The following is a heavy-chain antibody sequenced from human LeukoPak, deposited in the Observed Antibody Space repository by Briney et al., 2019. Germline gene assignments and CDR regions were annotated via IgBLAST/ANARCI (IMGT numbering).Heavy chain of an antibody. CDR1: GGSISSSSYY. CDR3: ARLGAGATLGY. D-gene: IGHD1-26*01. V-gene: IGHV4-39*01. Sequence: PSETLSLTCTVSGGSISSSSYYWGWIRQPPGKGLEWIGSIYYSGSTYYNPSLKSRVTISVDTSKNQFSLKLSSVTAADTAVYYCARLGAGATLGYWGQGTLVTVSS. CDR2: IYYSGST. J-gene: IGHJ4*02.